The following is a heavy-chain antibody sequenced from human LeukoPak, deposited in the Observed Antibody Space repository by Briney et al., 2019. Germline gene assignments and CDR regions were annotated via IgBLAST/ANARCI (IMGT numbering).Heavy chain of an antibody. D-gene: IGHD6-13*01. J-gene: IGHJ4*02. Sequence: GGTLRLSCAASGFTFSSYGMSWVRQAPGKGLEWVGFIRSKAYGGTIEYAASVKGRFTISRDDSKSIAYLQMNSLKSEDTAVYYCTRVDSTRWYAVFDYWGQGTLVTVSS. V-gene: IGHV3-49*04. CDR3: TRVDSTRWYAVFDY. CDR1: GFTFSSYG. CDR2: IRSKAYGGTI.